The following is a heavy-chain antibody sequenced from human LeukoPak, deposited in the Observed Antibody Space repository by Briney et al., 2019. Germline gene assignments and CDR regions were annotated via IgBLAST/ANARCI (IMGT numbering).Heavy chain of an antibody. J-gene: IGHJ4*02. CDR1: GLTFSTYA. CDR3: AKEFGTGWFDY. V-gene: IGHV3-23*01. D-gene: IGHD6-19*01. CDR2: ISATSSTT. Sequence: VGPLRLSCTASGLTFSTYALIWFRQTPGKGLEWISVISATSSTTYYADSVRGQFTVSRDNSKNTLYLQMNSLRAEDTAAYYCAKEFGTGWFDYWGQGTLVTVSS.